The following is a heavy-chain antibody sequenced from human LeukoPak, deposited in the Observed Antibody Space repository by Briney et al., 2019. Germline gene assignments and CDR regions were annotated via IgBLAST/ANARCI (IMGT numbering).Heavy chain of an antibody. CDR1: GFSFRDYA. CDR2: INGVGGGT. CDR3: ARQVPGSGQGFDS. J-gene: IGHJ5*01. Sequence: GGSLRLSCEASGFSFRDYAMSWVRQAPGKGLEWVSAINGVGGGTYYTDSVKGRFTISRDNSRNTLTLQMNSLRVDDTAVFYCARQVPGSGQGFDSWGQGTLVAVSP. V-gene: IGHV3-23*01. D-gene: IGHD3-10*01.